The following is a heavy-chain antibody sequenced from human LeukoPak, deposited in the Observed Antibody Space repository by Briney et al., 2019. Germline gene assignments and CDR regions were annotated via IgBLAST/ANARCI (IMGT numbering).Heavy chain of an antibody. CDR1: GGSFSGYY. D-gene: IGHD6-13*01. V-gene: IGHV4-59*01. J-gene: IGHJ4*02. Sequence: PSETLSLTCAVYGGSFSGYYWSWIRQPPGKGLEWIGYIYYSGSTNYNPSLKSRVTISVDTSKNQFSLKLSSVTAADTAVYYCARESSHSSSWYSYSYYFDYWGQGTLVTVSS. CDR3: ARESSHSSSWYSYSYYFDY. CDR2: IYYSGST.